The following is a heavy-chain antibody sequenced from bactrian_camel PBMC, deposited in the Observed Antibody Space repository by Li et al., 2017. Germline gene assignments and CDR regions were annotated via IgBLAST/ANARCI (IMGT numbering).Heavy chain of an antibody. CDR1: GEVKRVGC. CDR2: ISPDGNV. D-gene: IGHD3*01. CDR3: AADLSMGRPRRSRCNEANY. Sequence: QVQLVESGGGSVQVGGSLLLSCTAHGEVKRVGCMGWFRQAPGKARQGVAVISPDGNVRYYGDSVKGRFTISRGDGNDTVYLQMNSLKPEDTAMYYCAADLSMGRPRRSRCNEANYWGPGTQVTVS. J-gene: IGHJ4*01. V-gene: IGHV3S53*01.